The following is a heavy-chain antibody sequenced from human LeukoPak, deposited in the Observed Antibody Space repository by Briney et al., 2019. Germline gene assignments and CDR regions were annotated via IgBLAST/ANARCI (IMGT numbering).Heavy chain of an antibody. CDR1: GGSFSGYY. V-gene: IGHV4-34*01. J-gene: IGHJ4*02. D-gene: IGHD6-6*01. Sequence: SETLSLTCAVYGGSFSGYYWSWIRQPPGKGLEWIGEINHSGSTNYSPSLKSRVTISVDTSKNQFSLKLSSVTAADTAVYYCAREYSSSSEYYFDYWGQGTLVTVSS. CDR2: INHSGST. CDR3: AREYSSSSEYYFDY.